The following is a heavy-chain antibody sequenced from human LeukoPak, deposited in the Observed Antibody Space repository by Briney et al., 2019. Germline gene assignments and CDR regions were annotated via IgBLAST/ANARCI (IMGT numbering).Heavy chain of an antibody. Sequence: GGSLRLSCAASGFTFSGSAMHWVRQASGKGLEWVSSISSTGGTTYYADSVKGRFTISRDNSKNTLYLQMNSLRAEDTAVYYCAKDRGSSGYYLDYWGQGTLVTVSS. CDR3: AKDRGSSGYYLDY. D-gene: IGHD3-22*01. V-gene: IGHV3-23*01. CDR2: ISSTGGTT. J-gene: IGHJ4*02. CDR1: GFTFSGSA.